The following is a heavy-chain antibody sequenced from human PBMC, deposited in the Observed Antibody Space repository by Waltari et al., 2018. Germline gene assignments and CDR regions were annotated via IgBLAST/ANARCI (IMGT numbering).Heavy chain of an antibody. D-gene: IGHD5-18*01. CDR2: ISNDGTYE. CDR1: GFTFRNFP. CDR3: ARDLGYTYGYRSYYYGVDV. V-gene: IGHV3-30-3*01. Sequence: QVQLVESGGGVVQPGRSLRLSCVTSGFTFRNFPMHWVRQAPGKGLEWVASISNDGTYEHFADSVKGRFSISRDNSKNTLYLQMSSLRPEDTAVFYCARDLGYTYGYRSYYYGVDVWGQGTTVTVSS. J-gene: IGHJ6*02.